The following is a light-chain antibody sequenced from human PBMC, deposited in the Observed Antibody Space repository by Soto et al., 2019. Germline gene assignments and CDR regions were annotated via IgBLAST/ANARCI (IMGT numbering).Light chain of an antibody. Sequence: DIQLTQSPSILSACVGDRVTITCRASENIYGYLAWYQQKPGEAPKPLIYWASTLVSGVPSRFTGGESGTEFTLTISDLQPDDFATYFCQQYRAYPLTFGGVTKVDVK. CDR2: WAS. J-gene: IGKJ4*01. CDR1: ENIYGY. CDR3: QQYRAYPLT. V-gene: IGKV1-5*03.